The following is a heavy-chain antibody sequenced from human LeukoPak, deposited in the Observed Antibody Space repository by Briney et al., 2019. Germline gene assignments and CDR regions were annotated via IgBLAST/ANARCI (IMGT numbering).Heavy chain of an antibody. Sequence: GGSLRLSCAASGFTFDDYAMHWVRQAPGKGLVWVSGISWNSGSIGYADSVKGRFTISRDNAKNSLYLQMNSLRAEDTALYYCAKDIRAGYSSGWRFDYWGQGTLVTVSS. J-gene: IGHJ4*02. D-gene: IGHD6-19*01. CDR3: AKDIRAGYSSGWRFDY. CDR1: GFTFDDYA. V-gene: IGHV3-9*01. CDR2: ISWNSGSI.